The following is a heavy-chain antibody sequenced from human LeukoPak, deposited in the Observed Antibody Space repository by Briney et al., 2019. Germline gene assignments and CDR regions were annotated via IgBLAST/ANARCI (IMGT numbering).Heavy chain of an antibody. CDR2: ISSSGSTI. Sequence: PGGSLRLSCAASGFTFSNYEMNWVRQAPGKGLEWLSYISSSGSTIFYADSVKGRFTISRDDAKNSLYLQMNSLRAEDTAVYYCARDSVYFYYYMDVWGKRTTATVSS. J-gene: IGHJ6*03. CDR1: GFTFSNYE. D-gene: IGHD3-10*01. V-gene: IGHV3-48*03. CDR3: ARDSVYFYYYMDV.